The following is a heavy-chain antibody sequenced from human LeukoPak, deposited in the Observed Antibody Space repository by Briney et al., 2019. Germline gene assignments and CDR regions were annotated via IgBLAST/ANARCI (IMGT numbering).Heavy chain of an antibody. D-gene: IGHD3-9*01. CDR2: ISAYNGNT. J-gene: IGHJ4*02. CDR3: ARVNDILTGYPNQYDY. CDR1: GYTFTSYG. Sequence: ASVKVSFKASGYTFTSYGISWVRQAPGQGLEWMGWISAYNGNTNYAQKLQGRVTMTTDTSTSTAYMELRSLRSDDTAVYYCARVNDILTGYPNQYDYWGQGTLVTVSS. V-gene: IGHV1-18*01.